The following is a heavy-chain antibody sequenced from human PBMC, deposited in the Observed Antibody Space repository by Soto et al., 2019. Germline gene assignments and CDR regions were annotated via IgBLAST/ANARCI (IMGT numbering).Heavy chain of an antibody. CDR1: GGTFNTYA. J-gene: IGHJ4*02. CDR3: AREVQVHTPAFVY. Sequence: QVQLVQSGAEMKKPGSSVKVSCQSSGGTFNTYAMNWVRQAPGQGPEWMVEISPMFGAANYAPKFQGRVTITAAESTGTSYMQLSSLTSEDTALYFCAREVQVHTPAFVYWGQGTLVTVS. V-gene: IGHV1-69*19. D-gene: IGHD3-10*01. CDR2: ISPMFGAA.